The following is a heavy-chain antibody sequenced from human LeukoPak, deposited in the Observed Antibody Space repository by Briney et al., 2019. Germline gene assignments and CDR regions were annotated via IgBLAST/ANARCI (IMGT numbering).Heavy chain of an antibody. CDR1: GFTFSSYA. CDR2: ISGSGGST. D-gene: IGHD3-3*01. J-gene: IGHJ4*02. CDR3: TSQDSGDFWSGHNGDYFDY. Sequence: GGSLRLSCAASGFTFSSYAMSWVRQAPGKGLEWVSAISGSGGSTYYADSVKGRFTISRDNSKNTLYLQMNSLRAEDTAVYYCTSQDSGDFWSGHNGDYFDYWGQGTLVTVSS. V-gene: IGHV3-23*01.